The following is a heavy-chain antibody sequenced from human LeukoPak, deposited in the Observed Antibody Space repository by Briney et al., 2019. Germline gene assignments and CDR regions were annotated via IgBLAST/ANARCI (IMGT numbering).Heavy chain of an antibody. V-gene: IGHV4-31*03. Sequence: SETLSLTCTVSGGSISSGGYCWSWIRQHPGKGLEWIGYIYYSGSTYYNPSLKSRVTISVDTSKNQFSLKLSSVTAADTAVYYCARNKRMATISPYFDYWGQGTLVTVSS. CDR1: GGSISSGGYC. D-gene: IGHD5-12*01. J-gene: IGHJ4*02. CDR2: IYYSGST. CDR3: ARNKRMATISPYFDY.